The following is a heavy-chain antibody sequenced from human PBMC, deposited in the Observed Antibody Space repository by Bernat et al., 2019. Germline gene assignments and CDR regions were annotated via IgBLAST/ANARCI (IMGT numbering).Heavy chain of an antibody. J-gene: IGHJ3*02. CDR1: GYTFTGYY. Sequence: QVQLVQSGAEVKKPGASVKVSCKASGYTFTGYYMHWVRQAPGQGLEWMGWINPNSGGTNYAQKFQGRVTMTRDTSISTAYMELSRLRSDDTAVYYCARDPGSTTVTTLDGFDIWGQGTMVTVSS. D-gene: IGHD4-17*01. CDR3: ARDPGSTTVTTLDGFDI. V-gene: IGHV1-2*02. CDR2: INPNSGGT.